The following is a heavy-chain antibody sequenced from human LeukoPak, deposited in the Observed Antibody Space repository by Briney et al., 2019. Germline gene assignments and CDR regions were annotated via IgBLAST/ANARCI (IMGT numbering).Heavy chain of an antibody. J-gene: IGHJ4*02. CDR2: ISGSGGGT. V-gene: IGHV3-23*01. CDR1: GFTFNSYA. Sequence: GGSLRLSCAASGFTFNSYAMSWVRQAPEKGLEWVATISGSGGGTYYADSVKGRFTISRDDSKNTLYLQMNSLRAEDTAVYYCAKDLGRYRSNYFDYWGQGTLVTVSS. CDR3: AKDLGRYRSNYFDY. D-gene: IGHD1-26*01.